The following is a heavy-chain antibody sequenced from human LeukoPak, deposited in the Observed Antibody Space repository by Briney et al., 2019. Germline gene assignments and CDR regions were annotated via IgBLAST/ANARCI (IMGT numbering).Heavy chain of an antibody. CDR1: GYTFTSYG. J-gene: IGHJ6*02. Sequence: ASVKVSCKASGYTFTSYGISWVRQAPGQGLEWMGWINPNSGGTNYAQKFQGWVTMTRDTSISTAYMELSRLRSDDTAVYYCARDAAAAGKDYYYGMDVWGQGTTVTVSS. CDR3: ARDAAAAGKDYYYGMDV. CDR2: INPNSGGT. V-gene: IGHV1-2*04. D-gene: IGHD6-13*01.